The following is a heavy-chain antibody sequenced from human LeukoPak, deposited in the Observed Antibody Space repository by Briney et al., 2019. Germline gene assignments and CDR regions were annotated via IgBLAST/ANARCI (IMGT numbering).Heavy chain of an antibody. CDR3: ARDVSGTGGKDY. CDR2: IKQDGSER. Sequence: GGSLRLSCVASGFTFSSRDWMTWVRQAPGKGLEWVANIKQDGSERNYVDSVKGRFTISRDNAKNSLYLQMNSLRAEDAAVYYCARDVSGTGGKDYWGQGTLVTVSS. D-gene: IGHD1-1*01. V-gene: IGHV3-7*01. J-gene: IGHJ4*02. CDR1: GFTFSSRDW.